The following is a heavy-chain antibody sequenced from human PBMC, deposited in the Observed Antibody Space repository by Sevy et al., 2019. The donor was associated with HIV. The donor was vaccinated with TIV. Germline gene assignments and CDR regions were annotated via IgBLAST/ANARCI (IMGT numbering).Heavy chain of an antibody. J-gene: IGHJ4*02. V-gene: IGHV3-21*05. CDR3: VRRGVDAFNVYFDL. D-gene: IGHD3-10*01. Sequence: GGSLRLSCRASGFTFPAYSFNWVRQAPGNGLEWLSYISTGSDHIYYSDSAKGRFTISRDDAQNSVFLHMKSLRDQDTALYYCVRRGVDAFNVYFDLWGQGVLVTVSS. CDR2: ISTGSDHI. CDR1: GFTFPAYS.